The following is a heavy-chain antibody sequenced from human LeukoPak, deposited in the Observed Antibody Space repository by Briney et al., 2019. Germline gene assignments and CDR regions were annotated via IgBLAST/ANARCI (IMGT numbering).Heavy chain of an antibody. D-gene: IGHD2-2*01. Sequence: SETLSLTCAVSGYSISSGYYWGWIRQPPGKGLEWVGSIYHTGSIYYNPSLKSRVTISVDTSKNQFSLRLSSVTAADTAVYYCAGSTSRETFDYWGQGTLVTVSS. J-gene: IGHJ4*02. V-gene: IGHV4-38-2*01. CDR2: IYHTGSI. CDR1: GYSISSGYY. CDR3: AGSTSRETFDY.